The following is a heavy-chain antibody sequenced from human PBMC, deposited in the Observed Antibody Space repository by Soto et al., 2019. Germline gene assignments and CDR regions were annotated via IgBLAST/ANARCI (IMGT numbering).Heavy chain of an antibody. CDR1: GFFISGGNY. J-gene: IGHJ3*01. Sequence: PLETLSLTCAVSGFFISGGNYWGWIRKPPGKGLEWIGSIFHGGNTYYNPSLKSRVTISVDMSKNQFSLKLNSVTAADTAVYYCARARWYDAFDVWGQGTVVTVSS. V-gene: IGHV4-38-2*01. D-gene: IGHD2-15*01. CDR3: ARARWYDAFDV. CDR2: IFHGGNT.